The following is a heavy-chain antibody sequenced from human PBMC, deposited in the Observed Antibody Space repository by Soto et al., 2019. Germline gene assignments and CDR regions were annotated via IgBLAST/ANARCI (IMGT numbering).Heavy chain of an antibody. Sequence: GGSLRLSCAASGFSFVNYAMNWVRQAPGKGLEWVSGLSGSGTSTYYADSVKGRFTISRDNSRDTLFLQMNSLTADDTAVYYCAKATTNGGWFNPFDSWGQGALVTVSS. CDR3: AKATTNGGWFNPFDS. J-gene: IGHJ4*02. V-gene: IGHV3-23*01. CDR1: GFSFVNYA. CDR2: LSGSGTST. D-gene: IGHD6-19*01.